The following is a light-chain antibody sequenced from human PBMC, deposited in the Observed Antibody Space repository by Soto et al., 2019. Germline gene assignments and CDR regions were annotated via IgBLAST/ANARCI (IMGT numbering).Light chain of an antibody. CDR2: GAS. CDR3: QQCNDWPLIT. CDR1: QRVSSY. Sequence: EIVMTQSPATLSVSPGERATLSCRASQRVSSYLAWYQQKPGQAPRLLIYGASTRATGVPARFSGSGSGTEFTLTISSLQSEDFAVYYCQQCNDWPLITFGQGKRLEAK. V-gene: IGKV3-15*01. J-gene: IGKJ5*01.